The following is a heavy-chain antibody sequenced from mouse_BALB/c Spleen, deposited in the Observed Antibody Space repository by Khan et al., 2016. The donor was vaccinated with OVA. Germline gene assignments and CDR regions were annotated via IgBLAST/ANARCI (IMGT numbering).Heavy chain of an antibody. Sequence: QVHVKQSGPGPVAPSQSLSITCTVSGFSLSRYNIHWIRQPPGKGLEWLGMIWGGGGTDYNSTLKSGLSISKDNSKSQVFLKMNSLQTDDTAMYYCARAYYRYDGYYAMDYWGQGTSVTVSS. V-gene: IGHV2-6-4*01. CDR2: IWGGGGT. D-gene: IGHD2-14*01. J-gene: IGHJ4*01. CDR3: ARAYYRYDGYYAMDY. CDR1: GFSLSRYN.